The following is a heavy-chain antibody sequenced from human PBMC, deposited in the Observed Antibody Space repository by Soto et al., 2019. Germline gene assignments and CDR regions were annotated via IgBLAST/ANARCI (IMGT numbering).Heavy chain of an antibody. CDR2: ISGGGVST. CDR3: ATDYFDY. CDR1: GFTFSSYA. J-gene: IGHJ4*02. Sequence: EVQLLESGGGLVQPGGSLRLSCAASGFTFSSYAMSWVRQAPGKGLEWVSGISGGGVSTYYADSVKGRFTISRDNAKNSLYLQMNSLRAEDTAVYYCATDYFDYWGQGTLVTVSS. V-gene: IGHV3-23*01.